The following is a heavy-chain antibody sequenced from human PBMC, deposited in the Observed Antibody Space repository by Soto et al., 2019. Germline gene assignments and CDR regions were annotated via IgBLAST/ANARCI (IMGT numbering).Heavy chain of an antibody. V-gene: IGHV4-30-2*01. CDR3: AGGPGVARNY. CDR1: GGSISSGGYS. J-gene: IGHJ4*02. D-gene: IGHD5-12*01. Sequence: QLQLQESGSGLVKPSQTLSLTCAVSGGSISSGGYSWSWIRQPPGKGLEWIGYIYHSGSTYYNPSLQSRVTIAGDRSKNQFSLKLSSVTAADTAVYYCAGGPGVARNYWGQGTRVTVSS. CDR2: IYHSGST.